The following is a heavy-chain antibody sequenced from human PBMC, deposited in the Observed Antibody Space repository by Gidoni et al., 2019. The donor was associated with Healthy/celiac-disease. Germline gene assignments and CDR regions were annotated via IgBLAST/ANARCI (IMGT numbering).Heavy chain of an antibody. J-gene: IGHJ4*02. D-gene: IGHD5-12*01. CDR3: TTDGGVATIFDY. CDR2: IKSKTDGGTT. Sequence: EVQLVESGGGVVKPGGSLRLSCAASGFTFSNAWMSWVRQAPGKGLEWVVRIKSKTDGGTTDYAAPVKGRFTISRDDSKNTLYLQMNSLKTEDTAVYYCTTDGGVATIFDYWGQGTLVTVSS. CDR1: GFTFSNAW. V-gene: IGHV3-15*01.